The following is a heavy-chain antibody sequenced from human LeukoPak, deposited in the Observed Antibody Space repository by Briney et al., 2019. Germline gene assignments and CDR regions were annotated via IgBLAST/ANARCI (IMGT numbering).Heavy chain of an antibody. CDR3: ARHGYYDFWSGGAPSWFDP. V-gene: IGHV4-30-4*07. J-gene: IGHJ5*02. Sequence: PSQTLSLTCAVSGGSISSGGYSWSWIRQPPGKGLEWIGYIYHSGSTNYNPSLKSRVTISVDTSKNQFSLKLSSVTAADTAVYYCARHGYYDFWSGGAPSWFDPWGQGTLVTVSS. CDR2: IYHSGST. CDR1: GGSISSGGYS. D-gene: IGHD3-3*01.